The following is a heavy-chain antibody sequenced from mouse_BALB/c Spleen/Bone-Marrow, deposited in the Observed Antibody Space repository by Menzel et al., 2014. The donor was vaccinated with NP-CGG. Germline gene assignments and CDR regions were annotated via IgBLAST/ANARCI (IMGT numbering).Heavy chain of an antibody. CDR3: ARRAGGWYFDV. CDR1: GYTFTDYN. J-gene: IGHJ1*01. Sequence: VQLQQSGPELVKPGASVKISCKASGYTFTDYNMHWVKQSHGESLEWIGYIYPYNGGTGYNQKFKSKATLTVDNSSSTAYMELRSLTSEDSAVYYCARRAGGWYFDVWGAGTTVAVSS. D-gene: IGHD3-1*01. CDR2: IYPYNGGT. V-gene: IGHV1S29*02.